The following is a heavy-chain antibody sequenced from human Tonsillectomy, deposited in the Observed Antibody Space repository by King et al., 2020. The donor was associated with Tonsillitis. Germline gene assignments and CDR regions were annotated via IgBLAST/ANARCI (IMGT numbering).Heavy chain of an antibody. CDR2: LSGSGGST. J-gene: IGHJ4*02. D-gene: IGHD2-2*01. CDR3: AKDVDVVPAAMNDYFDY. V-gene: IGHV3-23*04. CDR1: GFTFSSYA. Sequence: VQLVESGGGLVRPGGSLRLSCAASGFTFSSYAMSWVRQAPGKGLEWVSGLSGSGGSTVYADSVKGRFTISRDNSKNMLFLQMNSLRAEDAAVYYCAKDVDVVPAAMNDYFDYWGQGTLVTVSS.